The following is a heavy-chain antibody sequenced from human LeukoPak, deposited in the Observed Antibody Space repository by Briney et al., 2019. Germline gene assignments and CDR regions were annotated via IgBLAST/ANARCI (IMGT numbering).Heavy chain of an antibody. CDR2: INHSGST. J-gene: IGHJ4*02. CDR3: ARGRGGHFDY. CDR1: GGSFSGYY. Sequence: SETPSLTCAVYGGSFSGYYWSWIRQPPXXXLEWIGEINHSGSTNYNPSLKSRVTISVDTSKNQFSLKLSSVTAADTAVYYCARGRGGHFDYWGQGTLVTVSS. V-gene: IGHV4-34*01. D-gene: IGHD3-10*01.